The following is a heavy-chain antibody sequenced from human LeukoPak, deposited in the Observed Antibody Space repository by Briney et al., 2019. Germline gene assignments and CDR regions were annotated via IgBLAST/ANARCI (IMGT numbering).Heavy chain of an antibody. Sequence: ASVKVSCKASGYTFTGYYMHWVRQAPGQGLEWMGWINPNSGGTNYAQKFQGRVTMTRDTSISTAYMELSRLRSDDTAVYYCARGHYDILTGYHSFDYWGQGTLVTVSS. CDR1: GYTFTGYY. J-gene: IGHJ4*02. D-gene: IGHD3-9*01. V-gene: IGHV1-2*02. CDR2: INPNSGGT. CDR3: ARGHYDILTGYHSFDY.